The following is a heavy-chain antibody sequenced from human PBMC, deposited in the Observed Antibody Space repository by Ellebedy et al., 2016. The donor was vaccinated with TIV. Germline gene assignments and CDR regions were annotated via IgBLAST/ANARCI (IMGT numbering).Heavy chain of an antibody. CDR3: AREIYGSGSR. V-gene: IGHV3-7*01. J-gene: IGHJ4*02. Sequence: GGSLRLXCAASGFTFSSYWMTWVRQAPGKGLQWVANIKQDGSDKYYVDSVKGRFTISRDNNKSSVYLQMNSLRVDDTAVYFCAREIYGSGSRWGQGTLVTVSS. CDR1: GFTFSSYW. D-gene: IGHD3-10*01. CDR2: IKQDGSDK.